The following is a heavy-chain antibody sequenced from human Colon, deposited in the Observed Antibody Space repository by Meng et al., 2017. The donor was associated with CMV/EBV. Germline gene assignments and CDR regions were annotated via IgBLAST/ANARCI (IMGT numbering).Heavy chain of an antibody. Sequence: SVNVSCKASGCTFSSYAISWVRQAPGQGLEWMGGIIPILGTANYAQKFQGRVPITTDESTSTAYTELSSLRSEDTAVYYCARRRRITIFGVVIPGDAFDIWGQGTMVTVSS. CDR2: IIPILGTA. D-gene: IGHD3-3*01. J-gene: IGHJ3*02. CDR3: ARRRRITIFGVVIPGDAFDI. CDR1: GCTFSSYA. V-gene: IGHV1-69*05.